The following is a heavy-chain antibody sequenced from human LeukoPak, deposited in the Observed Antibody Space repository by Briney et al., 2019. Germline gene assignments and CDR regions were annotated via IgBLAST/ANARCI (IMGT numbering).Heavy chain of an antibody. D-gene: IGHD4-17*01. CDR2: IYYGGST. J-gene: IGHJ4*02. Sequence: PSETLSLTCTVSGGSIIGSIYSWGWIRQPPGKGLEWIGNIYYGGSTYYHPPLKSRVTISVDTAKNQFSLKLNSVTAADTAVYYCAIDYGDYYFEHWGQGTLVTVSS. V-gene: IGHV4-39*01. CDR1: GGSIIGSIYS. CDR3: AIDYGDYYFEH.